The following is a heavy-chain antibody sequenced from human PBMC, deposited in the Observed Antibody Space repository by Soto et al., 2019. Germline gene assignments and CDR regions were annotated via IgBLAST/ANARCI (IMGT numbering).Heavy chain of an antibody. CDR3: ARLRIQLWHLDY. CDR2: IYYSGST. D-gene: IGHD5-18*01. V-gene: IGHV4-59*08. J-gene: IGHJ4*02. CDR1: GGSISSYY. Sequence: LSLTCTVSGGSISSYYWSWIRQPSGKGLEWIGSIYYSGSTNYNPSLKSRVTISVDTSKNQFSLKLSSVTAADTAVYYCARLRIQLWHLDYWGQGTLVTVSS.